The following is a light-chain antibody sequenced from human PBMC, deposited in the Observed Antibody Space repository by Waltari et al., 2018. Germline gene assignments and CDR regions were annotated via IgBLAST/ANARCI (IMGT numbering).Light chain of an antibody. V-gene: IGLV2-23*03. CDR2: EGS. CDR3: YSYAGSNTFV. J-gene: IGLJ2*01. CDR1: SSDVGSYNL. Sequence: QSALTQPASVSGSPGQSITLSCTGTSSDVGSYNLVSWYQQHPGKAPKLMIDEGSKRPSGVSNRFSGSKSGNTAVRTISGLQAEDEADYYCYSYAGSNTFVFGGGTKLTVL.